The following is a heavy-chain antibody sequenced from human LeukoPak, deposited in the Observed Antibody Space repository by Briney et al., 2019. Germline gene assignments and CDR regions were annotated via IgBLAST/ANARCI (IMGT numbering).Heavy chain of an antibody. Sequence: VASVKVSFKASGYTFTYYYMHWVRQPPGQGLEWMGIINPSGGSTSYAQKFQGRVTMTRDTSTITVYMELSSLRSEDTALYYCARGARITIFGVVGFQHWGQGTLVTVSS. J-gene: IGHJ1*01. CDR1: GYTFTYYY. CDR2: INPSGGST. CDR3: ARGARITIFGVVGFQH. D-gene: IGHD3-3*01. V-gene: IGHV1-46*03.